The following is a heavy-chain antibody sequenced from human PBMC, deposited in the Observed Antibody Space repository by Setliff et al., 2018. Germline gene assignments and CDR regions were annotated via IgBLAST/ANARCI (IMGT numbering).Heavy chain of an antibody. Sequence: GASVKVSCKATGYTLSRHYMHWARQAPGQGLEWMGIINPGGGSASIVQKFHGRVTLTTDTSARTAYMELRSLSSDNTAVYYCSRLVRFCTRTACQRLSGGEFWGQGTLVTVSS. D-gene: IGHD2-8*01. CDR2: INPGGGSA. V-gene: IGHV1-46*01. CDR3: SRLVRFCTRTACQRLSGGEF. J-gene: IGHJ4*02. CDR1: GYTLSRHY.